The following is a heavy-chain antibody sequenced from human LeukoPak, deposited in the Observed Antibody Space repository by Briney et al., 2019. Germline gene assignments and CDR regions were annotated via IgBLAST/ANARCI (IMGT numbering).Heavy chain of an antibody. CDR2: IYYSGST. J-gene: IGHJ4*02. V-gene: IGHV4-59*08. D-gene: IGHD6-19*01. CDR1: GGSISSYY. CDR3: ARLGAYSSGDY. Sequence: SETLSLTCTVSGGSISSYYWSWIRQPPGKRLEWIGYIYYSGSTNYNPSLKSRVTISVDTSKNQFSLKLSSVTAADTAVYYCARLGAYSSGDYWGQGTLVTVSS.